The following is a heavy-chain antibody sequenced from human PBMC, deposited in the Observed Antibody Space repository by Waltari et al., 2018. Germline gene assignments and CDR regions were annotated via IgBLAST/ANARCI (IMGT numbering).Heavy chain of an antibody. CDR3: ARSVAGTMDAFDI. J-gene: IGHJ3*02. D-gene: IGHD6-19*01. V-gene: IGHV3-21*01. CDR1: GFTFSSYS. CDR2: ISSSSSYI. Sequence: EVQLVESGGGLVKPGGSLRLSCAASGFTFSSYSMNWVRQAPGKGLEWVSSISSSSSYIYYADSVKGRFIISRDNAKNSLYLQMNSLRAEDTAVYYCARSVAGTMDAFDIWGQGTMVTVSS.